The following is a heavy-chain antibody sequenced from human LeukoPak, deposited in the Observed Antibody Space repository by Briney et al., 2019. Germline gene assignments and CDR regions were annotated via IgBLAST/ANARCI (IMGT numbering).Heavy chain of an antibody. V-gene: IGHV3-74*03. CDR2: ISPDGSST. Sequence: PGGSLRRSWVASQFTFKNYWMDWVRQAPGRGLEWLSYISPDGSSTTYADSVRGRFTISRDNAKNTLYLQMNSLRADDTAVYFCATAWSFWGQGTLVTVSS. CDR3: ATAWSF. D-gene: IGHD2-21*02. CDR1: QFTFKNYW. J-gene: IGHJ4*02.